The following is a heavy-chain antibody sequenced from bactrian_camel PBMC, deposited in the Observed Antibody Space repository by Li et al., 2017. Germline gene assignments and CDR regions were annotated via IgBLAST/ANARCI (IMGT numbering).Heavy chain of an antibody. CDR3: AADRSPRACTYCRGKDCSGLGW. Sequence: DVQLVESGGGSVQVGGSLRLSCVASVDTIGRYCMGWFRQIPDKERGGVAAIYTGGGSTYYADSVKGRFTISRDIAKNTLYLQMNSLKLEDTAMYYCAADRSPRACTYCRGKDCSGLGWWGQGTQVTVS. D-gene: IGHD3*01. J-gene: IGHJ6*01. CDR2: IYTGGGST. V-gene: IGHV3S31*01. CDR1: VDTIGRYC.